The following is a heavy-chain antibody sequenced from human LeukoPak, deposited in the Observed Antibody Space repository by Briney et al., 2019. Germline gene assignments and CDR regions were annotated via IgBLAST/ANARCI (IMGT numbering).Heavy chain of an antibody. CDR1: GFTFNSHW. D-gene: IGHD2-15*01. J-gene: IGHJ4*02. V-gene: IGHV3-74*01. Sequence: GGSLRLSCAASGFTFNSHWMHWVRQAPGKGLVWLSRIRSDGRDTGYADSVKGRFSISRDTAENTLYLQVNSLRAEDSAVYYCARCSYSGGSCPDYWGQGTLVTVSS. CDR3: ARCSYSGGSCPDY. CDR2: IRSDGRDT.